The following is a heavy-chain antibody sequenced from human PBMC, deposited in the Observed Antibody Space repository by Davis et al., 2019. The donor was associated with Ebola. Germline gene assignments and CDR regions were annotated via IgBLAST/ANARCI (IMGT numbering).Heavy chain of an antibody. V-gene: IGHV5-51*01. CDR2: IYPGDSDT. D-gene: IGHD6-13*01. Sequence: GESLKLSCNGSGYSFTSYWIGRVRQMPGKGLEWMGIIYPGDSDTRYSPSFQGQVTISADKSISTAYLQWSSLKASDTAMYYRARRTEGYSSLFDYWGQGTLVTVSS. CDR1: GYSFTSYW. CDR3: ARRTEGYSSLFDY. J-gene: IGHJ4*02.